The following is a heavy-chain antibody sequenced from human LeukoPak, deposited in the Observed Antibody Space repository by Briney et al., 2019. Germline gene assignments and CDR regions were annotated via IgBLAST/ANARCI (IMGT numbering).Heavy chain of an antibody. Sequence: GGSLRLSCAASGFTFSSYEMNWVRQAPGKGLEWVSAISGSGGSTYYADSVKGRFTISRDNSKNTLYLQMNSLRAEDTAVYYCAKVSGDIVVVVADDAFDIWGQGTMVTVSS. J-gene: IGHJ3*02. CDR3: AKVSGDIVVVVADDAFDI. CDR1: GFTFSSYE. CDR2: ISGSGGST. V-gene: IGHV3-23*01. D-gene: IGHD2-15*01.